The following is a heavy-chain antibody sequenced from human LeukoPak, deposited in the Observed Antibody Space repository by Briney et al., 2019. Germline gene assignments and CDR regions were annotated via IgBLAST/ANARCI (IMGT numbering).Heavy chain of an antibody. CDR2: IYYSGST. V-gene: IGHV4-59*01. CDR1: GCSISSSY. CDR3: ARALRGYCSGGSCPLGYYYMDV. Sequence: TSETLSLTCPVSGCSISSSYWSWIRQPPGNGLEWIGFIYYSGSTNHNPSLKSRVTISVDTSKNQFSLKLSSVTAADTAVYYCARALRGYCSGGSCPLGYYYMDVWGKGTTVTVSS. D-gene: IGHD2-15*01. J-gene: IGHJ6*03.